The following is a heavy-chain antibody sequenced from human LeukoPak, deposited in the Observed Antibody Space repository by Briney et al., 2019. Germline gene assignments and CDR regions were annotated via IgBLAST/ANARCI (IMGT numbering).Heavy chain of an antibody. Sequence: TGGSLRLSCKASGFIFDDYAMSWFRQVPGKGLEWVGFIRSKSYGGTTEYAASVKGRFTISRDDAESIAYLQMSSLKTEDTALYYCTIQSRPGFFFDYWGQGTLVTVSP. CDR2: IRSKSYGGTT. CDR3: TIQSRPGFFFDY. CDR1: GFIFDDYA. J-gene: IGHJ4*02. V-gene: IGHV3-49*03.